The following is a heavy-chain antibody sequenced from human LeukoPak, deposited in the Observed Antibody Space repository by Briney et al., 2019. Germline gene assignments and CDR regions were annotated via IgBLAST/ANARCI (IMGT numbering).Heavy chain of an antibody. CDR1: GGSISSYY. CDR2: IYYSGST. D-gene: IGHD3-22*01. V-gene: IGHV4-59*01. CDR3: ARVHDSLAYYYYGMDV. J-gene: IGHJ6*02. Sequence: PSETLSLTCTVSGGSISSYYWSWIRQPPGKGLEWIGYIYYSGSTNYNPSLKSRVTISVDTSKNQFSLKLSSVTAADTAVYYCARVHDSLAYYYYGMDVWGQGTTVTVSS.